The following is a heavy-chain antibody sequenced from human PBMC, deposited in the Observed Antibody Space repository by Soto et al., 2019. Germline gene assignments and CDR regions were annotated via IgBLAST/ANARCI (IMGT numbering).Heavy chain of an antibody. D-gene: IGHD1-26*01. J-gene: IGHJ6*02. CDR1: GYTFDSHD. V-gene: IGHV1-8*01. CDR2: MNPDTGNA. CDR3: AREEWGVPNRDFYCGLDV. Sequence: QVQLVQSGAEVKKPGASVRVSCRATGYTFDSHDINWVRQAPGQGLEWMGWMNPDTGNAGFAQKFQGRVTMTSDSSQNTAYLELSGLTSDDTAVYYCAREEWGVPNRDFYCGLDVWGQGTTVTVSS.